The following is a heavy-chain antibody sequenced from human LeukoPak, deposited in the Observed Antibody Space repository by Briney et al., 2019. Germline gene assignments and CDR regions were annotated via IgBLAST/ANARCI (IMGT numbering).Heavy chain of an antibody. CDR1: GGSISSNF. CDR3: ARGVTFDY. Sequence: SETLSLTCTVSGGSISSNFWSWIRQPPGKGLEWIGYIYYSGSTNYNPSLKSRVTISVDTSKNQFSLKLSSVTAADTAVYYCARGVTFDYWGQGTLVTVSS. CDR2: IYYSGST. J-gene: IGHJ4*02. D-gene: IGHD5-18*01. V-gene: IGHV4-59*01.